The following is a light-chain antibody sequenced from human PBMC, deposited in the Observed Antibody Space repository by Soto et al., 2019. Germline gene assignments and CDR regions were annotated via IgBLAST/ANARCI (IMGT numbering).Light chain of an antibody. CDR2: SNN. CDR1: SSNIGSNT. J-gene: IGLJ2*01. Sequence: QSVLTQPPSASGTPGQRVTISCSGISSNIGSNTVNWYQQLTGTAPKLLIYSNNQRPSGVPDRFSGSKSGTSASLAISGLQSEDDADYYCAAWDDSLKGVFGGGTKVTVL. V-gene: IGLV1-44*01. CDR3: AAWDDSLKGV.